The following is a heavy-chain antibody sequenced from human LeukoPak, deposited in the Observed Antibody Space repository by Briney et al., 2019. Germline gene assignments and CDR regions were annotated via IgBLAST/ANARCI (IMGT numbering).Heavy chain of an antibody. J-gene: IGHJ4*02. CDR2: LSGSGDIT. D-gene: IGHD2-2*01. CDR1: GFTFSSYV. V-gene: IGHV3-23*01. Sequence: GGSLRLSCAASGFTFSSYVMSWVRQAPGEGLEWVSFLSGSGDITSYADSVKGRFTISRDNSRNTVYLQMSSLRAEDTAVYYCAKDLRESTSSDGYFDYWGQGTQVTVSS. CDR3: AKDLRESTSSDGYFDY.